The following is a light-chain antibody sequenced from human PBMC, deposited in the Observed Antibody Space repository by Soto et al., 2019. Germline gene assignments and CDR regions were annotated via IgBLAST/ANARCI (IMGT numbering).Light chain of an antibody. Sequence: EIVVTQSPCTLSLSPGEGATLSCRAIQSVSSNYLAWYQQKPGQAPRLLIYGASNRATGIPDRFSGSGSGTEFTLTISRLEPEDFAVYYCQQYSSSPLTFGGGTKVDIK. CDR1: QSVSSNY. V-gene: IGKV3-20*01. CDR3: QQYSSSPLT. CDR2: GAS. J-gene: IGKJ4*01.